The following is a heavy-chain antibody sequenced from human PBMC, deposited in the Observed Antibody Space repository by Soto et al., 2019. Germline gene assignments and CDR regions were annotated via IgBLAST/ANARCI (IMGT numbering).Heavy chain of an antibody. D-gene: IGHD6-13*01. CDR1: GFTFTDYA. J-gene: IGHJ4*02. Sequence: GGSLRLSCAASGFTFTDYALSWGRQVLGKRLKWCAKLVGIGVTTYRAVSVKGRLSISRVNSRNTLFLLMNSLRAEDTAVYFCARGSSGYISSWYYFDYWGRGTLVTVSS. CDR2: LVGIGVTT. V-gene: IGHV3-23*01. CDR3: ARGSSGYISSWYYFDY.